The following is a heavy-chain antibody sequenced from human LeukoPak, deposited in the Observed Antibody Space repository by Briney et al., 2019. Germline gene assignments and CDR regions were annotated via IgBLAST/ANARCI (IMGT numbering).Heavy chain of an antibody. CDR1: GFTFSNYA. CDR3: AKDGHYDSSGFTLQY. Sequence: GGSLRLSCAASGFTFSNYAITWVRQAPGKGLEWVSTISSSGANTYYADSVRGRFTISRDNSKNTLYLQMNSLRAEDTAVYYCAKDGHYDSSGFTLQYWGQGTLVTVSS. CDR2: ISSSGANT. D-gene: IGHD3-22*01. V-gene: IGHV3-23*01. J-gene: IGHJ1*01.